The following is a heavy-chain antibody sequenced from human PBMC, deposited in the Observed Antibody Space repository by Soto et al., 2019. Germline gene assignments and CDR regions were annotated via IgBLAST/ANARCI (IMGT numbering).Heavy chain of an antibody. CDR1: GGTFSSYA. J-gene: IGHJ6*02. CDR3: ARVTVVPAATNYYYYGMDV. D-gene: IGHD2-2*01. CDR2: IIPIFGTA. V-gene: IGHV1-69*06. Sequence: SVKVSCKASGGTFSSYAISWVRQAPGQGLEWMGGIIPIFGTANYAQKFQGRVTITADKSTSTAYMELSSLRSEDTAVYYCARVTVVPAATNYYYYGMDVWGQGTTVTVSS.